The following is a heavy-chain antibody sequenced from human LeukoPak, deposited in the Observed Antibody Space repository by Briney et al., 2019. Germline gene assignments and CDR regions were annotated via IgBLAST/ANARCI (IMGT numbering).Heavy chain of an antibody. D-gene: IGHD6-13*01. CDR2: IYSDDST. CDR3: ARALAAASHTSFDY. V-gene: IGHV3-66*01. CDR1: GFSVSGNY. Sequence: GGSLRLSCAASGFSVSGNYMSWVRQASGKGLEWVSIIYSDDSTYYADSVKGRFTISRDISKNTLYLQMNSLRAEDTAVYYCARALAAASHTSFDYWGQGTLVTVSS. J-gene: IGHJ4*02.